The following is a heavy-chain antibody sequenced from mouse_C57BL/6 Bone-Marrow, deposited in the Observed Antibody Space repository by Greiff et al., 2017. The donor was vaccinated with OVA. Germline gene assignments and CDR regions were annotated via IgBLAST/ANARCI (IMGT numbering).Heavy chain of an antibody. CDR1: GFTFSDYY. CDR3: ARDRYGYYGSSFWYFDV. D-gene: IGHD1-1*01. J-gene: IGHJ1*03. CDR2: INYDGSST. V-gene: IGHV5-16*01. Sequence: EVKLMESEGGLVQPGRSMKLSCTASGFTFSDYYMAWVRQVPEKGLEWVANINYDGSSTYYLDSLKSRFIISRDNAKNILYLQMSSLKSENTATYYCARDRYGYYGSSFWYFDVWGTGTTVTVSS.